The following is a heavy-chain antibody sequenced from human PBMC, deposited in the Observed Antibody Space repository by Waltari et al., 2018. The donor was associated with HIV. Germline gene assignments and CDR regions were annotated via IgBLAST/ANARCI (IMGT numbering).Heavy chain of an antibody. CDR1: GGSLSSGHW. Sequence: QVQLQESGPRLVKPSGTLSLTCGLSGGSLSSGHWWTWVRQSPLKGLEWIGQVYHDGVTNYNPSLRSRTTISTDMSKNEFFLRLTQVTAADTAVYYCARDYRRHNYGLTYHYGMDLWGQGTTVTVSS. V-gene: IGHV4-4*02. J-gene: IGHJ6*02. D-gene: IGHD5-18*01. CDR2: VYHDGVT. CDR3: ARDYRRHNYGLTYHYGMDL.